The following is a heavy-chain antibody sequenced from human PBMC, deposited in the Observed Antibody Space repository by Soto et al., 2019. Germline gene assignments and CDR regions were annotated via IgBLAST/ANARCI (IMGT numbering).Heavy chain of an antibody. J-gene: IGHJ5*02. CDR1: GGTFSNSG. CDR2: IIPIFDTT. V-gene: IGHV1-69*13. CDR3: ARAPILFPLTLPKNSLAS. D-gene: IGHD3-10*01. Sequence: GASVKVSCKASGGTFSNSGISWARQAPGQGLEWMGGIIPIFDTTNYAQKLQGRITIIADESTNTVYMELSNLRPADTGVYYCARAPILFPLTLPKNSLASWGKGTLVPGSP.